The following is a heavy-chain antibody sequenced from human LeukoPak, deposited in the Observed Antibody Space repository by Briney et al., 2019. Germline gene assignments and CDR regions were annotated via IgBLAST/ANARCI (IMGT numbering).Heavy chain of an antibody. CDR3: TWLYSDAFNI. D-gene: IGHD2-15*01. Sequence: GGSLRHSCAVSGVPFNAWMSWVRQAPGKGLEWVGRIKGKSAGGTTDYAAPVKGRFTILRDDSENTLYLQMNSLTTEDTAVYYCTWLYSDAFNIWGQGTMVTVSS. J-gene: IGHJ3*02. CDR2: IKGKSAGGTT. V-gene: IGHV3-15*01. CDR1: GVPFNAW.